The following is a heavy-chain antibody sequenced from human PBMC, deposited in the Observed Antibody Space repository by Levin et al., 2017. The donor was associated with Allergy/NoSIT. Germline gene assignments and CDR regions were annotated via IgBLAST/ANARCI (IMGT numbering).Heavy chain of an antibody. D-gene: IGHD2-15*01. Sequence: LSLTCAASGFTFSSYTMSWVRQAPGKGLEWVSTVSGSGGSTYYADSVKGRFTIYRDNSKNTLYLQMNSLRAEDTAVYYCAKNCGGSCYWDFDYWGQGNLVTVSS. V-gene: IGHV3-23*01. CDR1: GFTFSSYT. CDR2: VSGSGGST. CDR3: AKNCGGSCYWDFDY. J-gene: IGHJ4*02.